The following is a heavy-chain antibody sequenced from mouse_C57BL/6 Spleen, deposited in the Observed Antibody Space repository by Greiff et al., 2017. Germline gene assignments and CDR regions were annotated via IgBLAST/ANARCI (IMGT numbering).Heavy chain of an antibody. V-gene: IGHV3-6*01. J-gene: IGHJ3*01. Sequence: EVHLVESGPGLVKPSQSLSLTCSVTGYSITSGYYWNWIRQFPGNKLEWMGYIIYDGSNNYNPSLKNRISITRDTSKSQFFLKLNSVTTEDTATYYCARDYDYDGFAYWGQGTLVTVSA. CDR1: GYSITSGYY. CDR2: IIYDGSN. D-gene: IGHD2-4*01. CDR3: ARDYDYDGFAY.